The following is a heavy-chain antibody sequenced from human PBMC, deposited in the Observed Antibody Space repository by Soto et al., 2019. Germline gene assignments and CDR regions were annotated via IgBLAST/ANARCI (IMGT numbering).Heavy chain of an antibody. Sequence: AGSLSLSCEASGLTFSNYGMHWVRQAPGKGLEWVAVIWYDGNNKYYADSVKGRFTISRDNSNNTLYVQMTSLRAEDTAVYYCARGLHSLFDYWGQGTLVTVSS. D-gene: IGHD2-21*01. J-gene: IGHJ4*02. CDR3: ARGLHSLFDY. V-gene: IGHV3-33*01. CDR2: IWYDGNNK. CDR1: GLTFSNYG.